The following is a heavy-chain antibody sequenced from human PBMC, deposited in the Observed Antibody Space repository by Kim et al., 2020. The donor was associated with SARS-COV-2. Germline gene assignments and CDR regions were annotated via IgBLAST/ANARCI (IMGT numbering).Heavy chain of an antibody. D-gene: IGHD2-8*01. CDR3: ARNAKFDY. Sequence: GVTYYADSVKGRFTSSRDNAKKTVCLQMNSLGADDTAVYYCARNAKFDYWGQGILVTVSS. CDR2: GVT. V-gene: IGHV3-23*01. J-gene: IGHJ4*02.